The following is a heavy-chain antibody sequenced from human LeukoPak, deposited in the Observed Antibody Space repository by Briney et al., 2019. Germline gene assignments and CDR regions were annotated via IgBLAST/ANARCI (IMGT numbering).Heavy chain of an antibody. CDR2: MYHNGST. D-gene: IGHD3-10*01. V-gene: IGHV4-39*07. CDR3: AREFDTMVRGVIIS. Sequence: PSETLSLTCTVSGGSISSISYYWGWIRQPPGKGLEWIGSMYHNGSTYYNPSLKSRVTISVDTSKNQFSLKLSSVTAADTAVYYCAREFDTMVRGVIISWGQGTLVTVSS. J-gene: IGHJ4*02. CDR1: GGSISSISYY.